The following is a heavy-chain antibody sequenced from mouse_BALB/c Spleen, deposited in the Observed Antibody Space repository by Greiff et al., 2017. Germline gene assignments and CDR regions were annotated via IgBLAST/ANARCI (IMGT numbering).Heavy chain of an antibody. CDR3: ARDYYCPYYAMDY. D-gene: IGHD1-1*01. Sequence: EVKLMESGGGLVQPGGSRKLSCAASGFTFSSFGMHWVRQAPEKGLEWVAYISSGSSTIYYADTVKGRFTISRDNPKNTLFLQMTSLRSEDTAMYYCARDYYCPYYAMDYWGQGTSVTVSS. V-gene: IGHV5-17*02. CDR2: ISSGSSTI. CDR1: GFTFSSFG. J-gene: IGHJ4*01.